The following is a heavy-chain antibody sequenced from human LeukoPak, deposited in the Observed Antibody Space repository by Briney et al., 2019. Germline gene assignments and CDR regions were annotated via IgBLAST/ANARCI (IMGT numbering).Heavy chain of an antibody. CDR3: ARGVVGHGDLDY. D-gene: IGHD2-15*01. V-gene: IGHV4-34*01. CDR1: GGSFSGYY. CDR2: INHSGST. Sequence: PSETLSHTCAVYGGSFSGYYWSWIRQPPGKGLGWIGEINHSGSTDYNPSLKSRVTISVDTSKNQFSLKLSSVTAADTAVYYCARGVVGHGDLDYWGQGTLVTVSS. J-gene: IGHJ4*02.